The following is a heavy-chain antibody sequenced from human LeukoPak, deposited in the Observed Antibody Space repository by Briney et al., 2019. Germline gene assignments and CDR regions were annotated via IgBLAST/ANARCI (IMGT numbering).Heavy chain of an antibody. Sequence: PGGSLRLSCAASGFTFSSYGMHWVRQAPGKGLEWVAVISYDGSNKYYADSVKGRFTISRDNSKNTLYLQMNSLRAEDTAVYYCAKDGVGATLTLYYYYYGMDVWGQGTTVTVSS. CDR2: ISYDGSNK. CDR1: GFTFSSYG. J-gene: IGHJ6*02. CDR3: AKDGVGATLTLYYYYYGMDV. V-gene: IGHV3-30*18. D-gene: IGHD1-26*01.